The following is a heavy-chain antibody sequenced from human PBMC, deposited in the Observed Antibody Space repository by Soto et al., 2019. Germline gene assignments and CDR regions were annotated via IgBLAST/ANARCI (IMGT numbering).Heavy chain of an antibody. V-gene: IGHV3-30*18. Sequence: GGSLRLSCAASGFTFSSYGMHWVRQAPGKGLEWVAVISYDGGNKYYADSAKGRFTISRDNSKNTLYLQMNSLRAEDTAVYYCAKVLGYCSSSSCSRDMYYYYGMDVWGQGTTVTVSS. J-gene: IGHJ6*02. D-gene: IGHD2-2*01. CDR1: GFTFSSYG. CDR3: AKVLGYCSSSSCSRDMYYYYGMDV. CDR2: ISYDGGNK.